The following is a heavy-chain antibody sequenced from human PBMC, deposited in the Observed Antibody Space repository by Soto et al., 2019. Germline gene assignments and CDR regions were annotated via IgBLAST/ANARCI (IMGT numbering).Heavy chain of an antibody. D-gene: IGHD3-10*01. CDR3: AKGRGPRGAFDI. CDR1: GFTFSSYA. J-gene: IGHJ3*02. V-gene: IGHV3-23*01. Sequence: PGGSLRLSCAASGFTFSSYAMSWVRQAPGKGLEWVSAISGSGGSTYYADSAKGRFTISRDNSKNTLYLQMNSLRAEDTAVYYCAKGRGPRGAFDIWGQGTMVTVSS. CDR2: ISGSGGST.